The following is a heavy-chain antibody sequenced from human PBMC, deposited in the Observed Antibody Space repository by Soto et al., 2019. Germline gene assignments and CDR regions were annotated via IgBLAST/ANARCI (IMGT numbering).Heavy chain of an antibody. CDR3: ARVRGCSSTSCYDYYYYMDV. D-gene: IGHD2-2*01. V-gene: IGHV4-4*02. CDR1: SGSISSSNW. J-gene: IGHJ6*03. CDR2: IYHSGST. Sequence: SETLSLTCAVSSGSISSSNWWSWVRQPPGKGLEWIGEIYHSGSTNYNPSLKSRVTISVDKSKNQFSLKLSSVTAADTAVYYCARVRGCSSTSCYDYYYYMDVWGKGTTVTVSS.